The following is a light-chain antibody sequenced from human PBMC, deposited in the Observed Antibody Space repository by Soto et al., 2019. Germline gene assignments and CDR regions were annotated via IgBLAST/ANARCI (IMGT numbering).Light chain of an antibody. Sequence: QALLTQPPSLSAAPGQKVTISCSGSSSNIGNNYVSWYQQLPGTAPKLLIYDNNKRPSGIPDRFSGSKSGTSATLGITGLQTGDEADYYCGTWDSSLSAVVFGGGTQLTVL. CDR2: DNN. CDR3: GTWDSSLSAVV. CDR1: SSNIGNNY. J-gene: IGLJ2*01. V-gene: IGLV1-51*01.